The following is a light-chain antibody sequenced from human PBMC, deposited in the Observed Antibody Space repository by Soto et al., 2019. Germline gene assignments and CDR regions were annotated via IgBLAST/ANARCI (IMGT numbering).Light chain of an antibody. CDR1: QDISDS. Sequence: DIQMTQSPSSLSASVGDRVTITCPASQDISDSLNWYQQKPGKAPKILIYDASNLETGVPSRFSGSGSAADFTFTISGLQPEDIATYYCQQYANLPYTFGQGTRLEIK. J-gene: IGKJ5*01. CDR3: QQYANLPYT. CDR2: DAS. V-gene: IGKV1-33*01.